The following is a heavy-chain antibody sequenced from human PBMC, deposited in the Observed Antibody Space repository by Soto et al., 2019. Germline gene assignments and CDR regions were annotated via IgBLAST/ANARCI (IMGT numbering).Heavy chain of an antibody. CDR2: ISSSSSYI. CDR1: GFTFSSYS. J-gene: IGHJ6*02. Sequence: GGSLRLSCAASGFTFSSYSRNWVRQAPGKGLEWVSSISSSSSYIYYADSVKGRFTISRDNAKNSLYLQMNSLRAEDTAVYYCARDRRIAVALYYYYGMDVWGQGTTVTVPS. CDR3: ARDRRIAVALYYYYGMDV. V-gene: IGHV3-21*01. D-gene: IGHD6-19*01.